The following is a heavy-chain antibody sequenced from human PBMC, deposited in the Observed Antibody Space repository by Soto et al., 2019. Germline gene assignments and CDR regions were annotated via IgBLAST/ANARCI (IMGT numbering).Heavy chain of an antibody. V-gene: IGHV1-18*01. Sequence: QVQLVQSGAEVKKPGASVTVSCKTSGYTFSNYGINWVRQAPGQGLEWKGWISGYNGNTNYAKTVQVRVTMTTDTYTCTVYMELRRLKSADAAIYFCSRFIMVGGWFDPNYFRGMDVWGQGTAVTVSS. J-gene: IGHJ6*02. CDR1: GYTFSNYG. D-gene: IGHD6-19*01. CDR2: ISGYNGNT. CDR3: SRFIMVGGWFDPNYFRGMDV.